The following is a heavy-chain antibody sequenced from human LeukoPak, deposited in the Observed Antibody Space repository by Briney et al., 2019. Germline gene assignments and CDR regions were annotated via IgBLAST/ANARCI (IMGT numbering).Heavy chain of an antibody. CDR2: IYYSGST. Sequence: PSETLSLTCTVSGGSISSYYWSWIRQPPGKGLEWIGYIYYSGSTNYNPSLKSRVTISVDTSKNQFSLKLSSVTVADTAVYYCARDSYYYDSSGYYGPTYAFDIWGQGTMVTVSS. J-gene: IGHJ3*02. D-gene: IGHD3-22*01. CDR3: ARDSYYYDSSGYYGPTYAFDI. V-gene: IGHV4-59*12. CDR1: GGSISSYY.